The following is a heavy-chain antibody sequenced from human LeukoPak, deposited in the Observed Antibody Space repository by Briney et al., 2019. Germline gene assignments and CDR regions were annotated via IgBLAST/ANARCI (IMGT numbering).Heavy chain of an antibody. CDR3: ARAEGGSDYYYYMDV. CDR2: ISSSGSTI. D-gene: IGHD1-26*01. J-gene: IGHJ6*03. V-gene: IGHV3-11*01. Sequence: GGSLRLSCAASGFTFSDYYVSWIRQAPGKGLEWVSYISSSGSTIYYADSVKGRFTISRDNAKNSLYLQMNSLRAEDTAVYYCARAEGGSDYYYYMDVWGKGTTVTVSS. CDR1: GFTFSDYY.